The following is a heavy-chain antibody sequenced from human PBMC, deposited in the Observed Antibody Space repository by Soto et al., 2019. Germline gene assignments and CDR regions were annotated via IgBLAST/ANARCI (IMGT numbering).Heavy chain of an antibody. J-gene: IGHJ3*02. CDR1: GGSISSSSYY. V-gene: IGHV4-39*01. Sequence: SETLSLTCTVSGGSISSSSYYWGWIRQPPGKGLEWIGSIYYSGSTYYNPSLKSRVTISVDTSKNQFSLKLSSVTAADTAVYYCAGLGNVLLWFGELYEAFDIWGQGTMVTVSS. CDR3: AGLGNVLLWFGELYEAFDI. CDR2: IYYSGST. D-gene: IGHD3-10*01.